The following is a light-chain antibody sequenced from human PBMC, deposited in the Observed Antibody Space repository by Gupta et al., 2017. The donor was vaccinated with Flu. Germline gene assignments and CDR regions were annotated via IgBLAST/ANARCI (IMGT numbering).Light chain of an antibody. CDR1: ENIHSN. CDR2: GAS. V-gene: IGKV3-15*01. J-gene: IGKJ2*01. Sequence: EIVMTQSPAALSVSPGERATLSCRASENIHSNLAWYQQKFGQAPRLLIYGASTRATDVPARFSGSGSGTQFTLTISSLQSEDFAVYYCQQYNNWPAAYTFGQGTKLKIK. CDR3: QQYNNWPAAYT.